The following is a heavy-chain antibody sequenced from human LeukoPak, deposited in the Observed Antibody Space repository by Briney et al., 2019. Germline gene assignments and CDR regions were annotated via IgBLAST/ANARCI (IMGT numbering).Heavy chain of an antibody. D-gene: IGHD1-26*01. CDR1: GFMFRKYW. V-gene: IGHV3-7*01. CDR2: IKDDGNAQ. Sequence: PGGSLRLSCAASGFMFRKYWMNWVGQAPGRGGEWVAHIKDDGNAQYYVDSVKGRFTISRDNAKESVDLQMDSLTVEDTAVYYCASLLRIVPTTSVHWGQGTVVTVSS. J-gene: IGHJ4*02. CDR3: ASLLRIVPTTSVH.